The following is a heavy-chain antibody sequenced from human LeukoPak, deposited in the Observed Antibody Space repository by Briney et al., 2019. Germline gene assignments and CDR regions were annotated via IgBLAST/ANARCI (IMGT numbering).Heavy chain of an antibody. Sequence: ASVKVSCTASGHTSTTYAIHWVRQAPGQGLEWVGWINAGNGNIKYSQKFQGRVTITRDTSASTAYMELSSLRSEDTAVYYCAREAPNYYDSSGAFDIWGQGTMVTVSS. CDR3: AREAPNYYDSSGAFDI. D-gene: IGHD3-22*01. J-gene: IGHJ3*02. V-gene: IGHV1-3*01. CDR2: INAGNGNI. CDR1: GHTSTTYA.